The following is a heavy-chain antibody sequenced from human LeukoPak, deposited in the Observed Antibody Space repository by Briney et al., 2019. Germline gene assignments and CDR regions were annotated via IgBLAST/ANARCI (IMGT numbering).Heavy chain of an antibody. CDR2: IQNDGNDK. CDR3: AKYRAVADSDALDI. V-gene: IGHV3-30*02. Sequence: GGSLRLSCAASGLIFSTYGMHWVRQAPGKGLEWVAFIQNDGNDKYYADSVKGRFTISRDNPKNTLYLQMNSLRAEDTAVYYCAKYRAVADSDALDIWGQGTMVTVSS. D-gene: IGHD6-19*01. J-gene: IGHJ3*02. CDR1: GLIFSTYG.